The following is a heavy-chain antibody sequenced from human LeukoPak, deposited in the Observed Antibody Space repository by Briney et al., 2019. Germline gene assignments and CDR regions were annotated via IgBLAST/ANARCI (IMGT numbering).Heavy chain of an antibody. CDR3: ARGPTTSPTDV. J-gene: IGHJ6*04. CDR2: INHSGST. CDR1: GGSFSGYY. Sequence: SETLSLTCTVSGGSFSGYYWSRIRQPPGKGLEWIGEINHSGSTNYNPSLKSRVTISVDTSKNQFSLKLSSVTAADTAVYYCARGPTTSPTDVWGKGTTVTVSS. D-gene: IGHD1-26*01. V-gene: IGHV4-34*01.